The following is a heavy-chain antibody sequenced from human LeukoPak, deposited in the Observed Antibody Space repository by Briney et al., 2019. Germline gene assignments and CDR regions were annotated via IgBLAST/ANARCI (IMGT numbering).Heavy chain of an antibody. Sequence: ASVKVSCKASGYTFTSYCMHWVRQAPGQGLEWMGIINPSGGSTSYAQKFQGRVTMTRDMSTSTAYMELSSLRSEDTAVYYCARPNYDFWSGYYSASGYFDYWGQGTLVTVSS. CDR3: ARPNYDFWSGYYSASGYFDY. J-gene: IGHJ4*02. V-gene: IGHV1-46*01. CDR2: INPSGGST. CDR1: GYTFTSYC. D-gene: IGHD3-3*01.